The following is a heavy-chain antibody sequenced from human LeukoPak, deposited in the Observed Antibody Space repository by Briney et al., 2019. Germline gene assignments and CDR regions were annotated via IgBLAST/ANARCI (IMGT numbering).Heavy chain of an antibody. CDR3: ARARFNMIVVVIQYYFDY. V-gene: IGHV1-8*03. J-gene: IGHJ4*02. D-gene: IGHD3-22*01. CDR1: GYSFTRYD. CDR2: INPKSGYT. Sequence: ASVKVSCKASGYSFTRYDINWVRQATGQGLEWMGWINPKSGYTGHAQKSQGRVTITRDTSISTVYMELSSLRSEDTAVYFCARARFNMIVVVIQYYFDYWGQGTLVTVSS.